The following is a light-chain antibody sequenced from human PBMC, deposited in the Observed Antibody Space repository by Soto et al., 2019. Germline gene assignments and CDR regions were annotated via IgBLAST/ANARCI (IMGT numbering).Light chain of an antibody. J-gene: IGLJ2*01. CDR3: SSYTGSSTRVV. Sequence: QSALTQPASVSGSPGQSITISCTGTSSDVGAYNYVSWYQQHPGKAPKLMIYEVNNRPSGDSSRFSGSKSGNTASLTISGLQAEDEADYYCSSYTGSSTRVVFGGGTQLTVL. CDR2: EVN. V-gene: IGLV2-14*01. CDR1: SSDVGAYNY.